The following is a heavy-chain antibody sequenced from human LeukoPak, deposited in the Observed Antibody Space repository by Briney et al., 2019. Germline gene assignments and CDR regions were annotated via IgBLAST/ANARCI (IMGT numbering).Heavy chain of an antibody. CDR2: IIPIFGTA. V-gene: IGHV1-69*05. Sequence: ASVKVSCKASGGTFSSYAISWVRQAPGQGLEWMGRIIPIFGTANCAQKFQGRVTITTDESTSTAYMELSSLRSEDTAVYYCAREPMYDFSGYFDYWGQGTLVTVSS. J-gene: IGHJ4*02. D-gene: IGHD3/OR15-3a*01. CDR1: GGTFSSYA. CDR3: AREPMYDFSGYFDY.